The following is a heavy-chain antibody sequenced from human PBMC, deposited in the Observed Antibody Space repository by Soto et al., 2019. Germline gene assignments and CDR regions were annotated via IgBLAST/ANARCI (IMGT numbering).Heavy chain of an antibody. V-gene: IGHV2-5*02. J-gene: IGHJ5*02. CDR3: AHRLWAYGWFDP. Sequence: QITLKESGPTLVKPPQTLTLTCTFSGFSLSTSGVGVGWIRQPPGKALEWLALIYCDDDKRYSPSLKSRLTITKDTSKYQVVLTITNMDPVDTATYCCAHRLWAYGWFDPWGQGTLVTVSS. D-gene: IGHD3-16*01. CDR1: GFSLSTSGVG. CDR2: IYCDDDK.